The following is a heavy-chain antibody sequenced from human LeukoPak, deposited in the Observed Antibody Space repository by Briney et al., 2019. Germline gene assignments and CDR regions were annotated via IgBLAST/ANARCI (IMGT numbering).Heavy chain of an antibody. Sequence: SGPALVKPTQTLTLTCTFSGFSLSTSGMCVSWIRQPPGKALEWLARIDWDDDKYYSPSLKTRLTISKDTSKNQVVLTMTNMDPVDTATYYCARIRSSNYAFDIWGQGTMVTVSS. CDR1: GFSLSTSGMC. CDR2: IDWDDDK. CDR3: ARIRSSNYAFDI. J-gene: IGHJ3*02. D-gene: IGHD6-13*01. V-gene: IGHV2-70*11.